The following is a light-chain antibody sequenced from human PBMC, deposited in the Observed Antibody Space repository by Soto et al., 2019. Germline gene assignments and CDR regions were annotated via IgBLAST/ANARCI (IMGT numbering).Light chain of an antibody. CDR3: QQYNSYSSWT. CDR2: DAS. CDR1: QSISSW. V-gene: IGKV1-5*01. J-gene: IGKJ1*01. Sequence: DIQMTQSPSTLSASVGDRVTIPCRASQSISSWLAWYQQKPGKAPNLLIYDASSLESGVPSRFSGSGSGTEFTLTISSLQPDDFATYSCQQYNSYSSWTFGQGTKVEIK.